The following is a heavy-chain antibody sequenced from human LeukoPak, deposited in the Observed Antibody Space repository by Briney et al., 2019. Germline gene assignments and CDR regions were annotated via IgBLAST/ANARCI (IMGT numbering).Heavy chain of an antibody. J-gene: IGHJ3*02. D-gene: IGHD6-19*01. CDR2: IYPGDSDT. CDR3: ASPGGSSGWNYDAFDI. V-gene: IGHV5-51*01. Sequence: GESLKTSCKGSGNSFTSYWIGWVRQMPGEGLEWMGIIYPGDSDTRYSPSCQGPVTISHDKSISTAYLQWSSLKASDTAMYYCASPGGSSGWNYDAFDIWGQGTMVTVSS. CDR1: GNSFTSYW.